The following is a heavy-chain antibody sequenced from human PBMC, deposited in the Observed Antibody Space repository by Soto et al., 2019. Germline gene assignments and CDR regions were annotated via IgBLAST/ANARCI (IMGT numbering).Heavy chain of an antibody. CDR3: AKATATSGGAFEI. J-gene: IGHJ3*02. V-gene: IGHV3-23*01. CDR1: GFICSSYD. Sequence: GGSLRLSCAVSGFICSSYDMSWVRQAPGKGLEWVSTILVGGSTHYEDSVKGRFTISRDTSKNTVYLQMNSLTAGDTAFYYCAKATATSGGAFEIYGQGTMVT. CDR2: ILVGGST. D-gene: IGHD1-1*01.